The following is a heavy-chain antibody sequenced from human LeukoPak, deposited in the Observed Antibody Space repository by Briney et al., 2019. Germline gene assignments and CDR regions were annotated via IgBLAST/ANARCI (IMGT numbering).Heavy chain of an antibody. D-gene: IGHD3-3*01. J-gene: IGHJ4*02. V-gene: IGHV1-69*13. CDR2: IIPIFGTA. Sequence: SVKVSCKASGGTFSSHAISWVRQAPGQGLEWMGGIIPIFGTADYEQNFQGRVTITVDESTSTAYMELSSLRSEDTAVYYCATGDPDNFLVGLDYWGQGTLVTVSS. CDR3: ATGDPDNFLVGLDY. CDR1: GGTFSSHA.